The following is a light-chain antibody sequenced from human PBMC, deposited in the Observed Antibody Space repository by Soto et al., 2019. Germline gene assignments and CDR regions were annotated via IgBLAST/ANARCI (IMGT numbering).Light chain of an antibody. CDR1: SSDVGSYNL. J-gene: IGLJ2*01. Sequence: QSALTQPASVSGSPGQSITISCTGTSSDVGSYNLVSWYQQHPGKAPKLMIYEGSKRASGVSNRFSGSKSGNTASLTISGLQAEDEADYYCCSYAGSSFSLVFGGGTKLTVL. V-gene: IGLV2-23*01. CDR2: EGS. CDR3: CSYAGSSFSLV.